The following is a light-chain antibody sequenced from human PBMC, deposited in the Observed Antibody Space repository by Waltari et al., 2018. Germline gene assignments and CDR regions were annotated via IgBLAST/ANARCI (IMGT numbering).Light chain of an antibody. Sequence: DIQMTQSPSTLSASVGDRVTITCRASQSISSWLAWYQQKPGKAPKLLIYDASSLESGFPSRFSGSGSGTEFTVTISSLQPDYFATYYCQQYNSYSWTFGQGTKVEIK. CDR2: DAS. J-gene: IGKJ1*01. V-gene: IGKV1-5*01. CDR1: QSISSW. CDR3: QQYNSYSWT.